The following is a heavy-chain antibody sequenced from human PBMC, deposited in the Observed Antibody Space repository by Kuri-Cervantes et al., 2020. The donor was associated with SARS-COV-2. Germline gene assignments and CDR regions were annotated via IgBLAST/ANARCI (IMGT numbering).Heavy chain of an antibody. CDR1: GFTVSSNY. D-gene: IGHD1-26*01. CDR2: IYSGGST. J-gene: IGHJ4*02. V-gene: IGHV3-53*01. Sequence: GGSLRLSCAASGFTVSSNYMSWVRQAPGKGLEWVPVIYSGGSTYYADSVKGRFTISRDNAKNSLYLQMNSLRAEDTAVYYCARDRRVGWADYWGQGTLVTVSS. CDR3: ARDRRVGWADY.